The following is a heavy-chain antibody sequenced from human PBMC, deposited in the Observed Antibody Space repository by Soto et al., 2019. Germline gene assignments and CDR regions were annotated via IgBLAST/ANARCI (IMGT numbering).Heavy chain of an antibody. CDR3: AKAACTAGTCENDF. D-gene: IGHD2-8*02. V-gene: IGHV3-23*01. J-gene: IGHJ4*02. CDR2: ISGDGTKT. CDR1: GFIFSHYG. Sequence: EVQLWESGGGSVQSGGSLRLSCAASGFIFSHYGMSWVRQAPGKGLEWVSSISGDGTKTYDADSVKGRFTISRDNSKKTVDLQMTNLRVEDTAVYYCAKAACTAGTCENDFWGQGTLVNVSS.